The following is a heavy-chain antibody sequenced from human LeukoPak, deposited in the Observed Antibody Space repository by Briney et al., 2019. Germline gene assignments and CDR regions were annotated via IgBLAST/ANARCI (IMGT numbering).Heavy chain of an antibody. CDR1: GFTLSSNW. D-gene: IGHD6-19*01. CDR3: ARVDSYNTGWLDY. V-gene: IGHV3-7*04. Sequence: PGGSLRLSCAASGFTLSSNWMRWVRQAPGKGLEWVANINQDASARYYVDSVKGRFTSSRDNAKNSLYLQMDSLRAEDTAVYYCARVDSYNTGWLDYWGQGTLVTVSS. CDR2: INQDASAR. J-gene: IGHJ4*02.